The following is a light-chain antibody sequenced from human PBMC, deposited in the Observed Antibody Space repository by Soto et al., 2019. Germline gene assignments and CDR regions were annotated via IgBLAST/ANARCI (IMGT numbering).Light chain of an antibody. CDR1: SSNIGSNY. CDR3: AAWDDSLSAVV. J-gene: IGLJ2*01. Sequence: QSVLTQPPSASGTPGQRVIISCSGSSSNIGSNYVYWYQQLPGTAPKLLIYRNNQRPSGVPDRFSGSKSGTSASLAISGLRSEDEADYYCAAWDDSLSAVVFGGGTQLTVL. V-gene: IGLV1-47*01. CDR2: RNN.